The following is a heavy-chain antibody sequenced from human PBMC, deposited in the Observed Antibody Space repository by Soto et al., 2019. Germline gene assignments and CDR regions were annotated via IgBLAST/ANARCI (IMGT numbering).Heavy chain of an antibody. D-gene: IGHD5-12*01. J-gene: IGHJ4*02. CDR1: GFPFSIYA. CDR2: ISVSGGST. Sequence: GGSLRLSCGASGFPFSIYAMSLVRRSPGKGLEGVSSISVSGGSTYYVDSVKGRFTIPRDNSKNTLYLQMTSLRVEDTAVYYFIKDRGGDDFAGDSWGQGTRVPVSS. V-gene: IGHV3-23*01. CDR3: IKDRGGDDFAGDS.